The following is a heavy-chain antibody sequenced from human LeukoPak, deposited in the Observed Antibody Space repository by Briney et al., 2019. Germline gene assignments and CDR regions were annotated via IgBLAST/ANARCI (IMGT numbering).Heavy chain of an antibody. CDR2: IYSGGST. CDR3: AKTTTSPGTSYGLDF. D-gene: IGHD4-17*01. Sequence: GGSLRLSCAASGFAVSSTYMSWVRQAPGKGLDWVSVIYSGGSTYYADSVRGRFTVSRDNSKNTPYLQMNSLRAEDTAVYYCAKTTTSPGTSYGLDFWGQGTLVTVSS. V-gene: IGHV3-66*01. J-gene: IGHJ4*02. CDR1: GFAVSSTY.